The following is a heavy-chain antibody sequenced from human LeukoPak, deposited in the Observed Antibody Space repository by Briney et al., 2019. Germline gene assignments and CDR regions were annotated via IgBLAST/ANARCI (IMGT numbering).Heavy chain of an antibody. CDR2: ISGSGGST. Sequence: GGSLRLSCAASGFTFSSYAMSWVRQAPGKGLEWVSAISGSGGSTYYADSVKGRFTISRDNSKNTLYLQMNSLRAEDTAVYYCAKAKGDMLTGYWYFDYWGQGTLVTVSS. V-gene: IGHV3-23*01. CDR3: AKAKGDMLTGYWYFDY. J-gene: IGHJ4*02. CDR1: GFTFSSYA. D-gene: IGHD3-9*01.